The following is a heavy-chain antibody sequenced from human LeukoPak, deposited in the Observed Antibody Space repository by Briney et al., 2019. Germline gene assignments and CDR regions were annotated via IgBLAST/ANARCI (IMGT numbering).Heavy chain of an antibody. CDR3: AEGGYYSGDYSFDY. CDR1: GFTFSSYA. J-gene: IGHJ4*02. CDR2: ISGSGGNT. Sequence: GGSLRLSCAASGFTFSSYAMSWVRQAPGKGLEWVSGISGSGGNTYYADSVMGRFTISRDNSKNTLYLQMNSLRAEDTALYYCAEGGYYSGDYSFDYWGQGTLVTVSS. V-gene: IGHV3-23*01. D-gene: IGHD3-3*01.